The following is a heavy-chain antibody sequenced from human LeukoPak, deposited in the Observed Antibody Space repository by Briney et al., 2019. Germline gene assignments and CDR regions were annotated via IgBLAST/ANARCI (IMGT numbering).Heavy chain of an antibody. CDR1: GYTFTGYY. Sequence: ASVKVSCKASGYTFTGYYMHWVRQAPGQGLEWMGWINPNSGGRNYAQKFQGRVTMTRDTSISTAYMELSRLRSDDTAVYYCARGGDRSGYANFDYWGQGTLVTVSS. D-gene: IGHD3-22*01. V-gene: IGHV1-2*02. CDR2: INPNSGGR. J-gene: IGHJ4*02. CDR3: ARGGDRSGYANFDY.